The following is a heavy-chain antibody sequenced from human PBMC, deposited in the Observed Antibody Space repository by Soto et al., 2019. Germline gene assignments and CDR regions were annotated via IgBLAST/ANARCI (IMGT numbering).Heavy chain of an antibody. Sequence: SETLSLTCTVSGGSISSSSYYWGWIRQPPGKGLEWIGSIYYSGSTYYNPSLKSRVTISVDTSKNQFSLKLSSVTAADTAVYYCARAASRAFDIWGQGTMVTVSS. CDR3: ARAASRAFDI. CDR1: GGSISSSSYY. CDR2: IYYSGST. J-gene: IGHJ3*02. V-gene: IGHV4-39*01.